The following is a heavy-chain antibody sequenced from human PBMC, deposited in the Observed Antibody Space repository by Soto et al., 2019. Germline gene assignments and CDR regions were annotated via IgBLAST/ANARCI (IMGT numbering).Heavy chain of an antibody. D-gene: IGHD3-10*01. CDR1: GGSISSGGYS. J-gene: IGHJ5*02. CDR3: ARDRKEVRGNNWFDP. CDR2: IYHSGST. V-gene: IGHV4-30-2*01. Sequence: KTSETLSLTCAVSGGSISSGGYSWSWIRQPPGKGLEWIGYIYHSGSTYYNPSLKSRVTISVDRSKNQFSLKLSSVTAADTAVYYCARDRKEVRGNNWFDPWGQGTLVTVSS.